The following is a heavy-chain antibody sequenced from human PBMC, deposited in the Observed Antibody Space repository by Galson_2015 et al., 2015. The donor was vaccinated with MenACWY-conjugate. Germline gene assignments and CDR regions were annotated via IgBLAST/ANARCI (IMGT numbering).Heavy chain of an antibody. CDR1: GFSFPSYW. CDR2: IYVGDSDT. CDR3: ARDSSGWHNWFDP. Sequence: QSGAEVTKPGESLTFSCKGSGFSFPSYWIGWLRQMPGKGLEWMGIIYVGDSDTRYRPSFQGQVTISVDKSINTAYLQWNSLKASDTAMYYCARDSSGWHNWFDPWGQGTLATVSS. J-gene: IGHJ5*02. V-gene: IGHV5-51*01. D-gene: IGHD6-19*01.